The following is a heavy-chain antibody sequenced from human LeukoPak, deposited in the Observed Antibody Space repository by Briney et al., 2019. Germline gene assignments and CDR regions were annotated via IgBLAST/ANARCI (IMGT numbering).Heavy chain of an antibody. CDR2: IASDGSST. V-gene: IGHV3-74*01. D-gene: IGHD4-23*01. J-gene: IGHJ4*02. Sequence: GGSLRLSCAASGFTFSSYWMNWVRHAPGKGLVWVSRIASDGSSTTYADSVKGRFSISRDNAKNTLYLQMNSLRVEDTAVYYCARGRPHGNDYWGQGNLVTVSS. CDR1: GFTFSSYW. CDR3: ARGRPHGNDY.